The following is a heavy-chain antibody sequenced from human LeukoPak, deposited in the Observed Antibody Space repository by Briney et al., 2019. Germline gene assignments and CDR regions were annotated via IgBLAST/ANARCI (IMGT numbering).Heavy chain of an antibody. CDR1: GGDVKTIG. Sequence: SVKVSCKPSGGDVKTIGFGWVRQAPGQGLEWLGGIIAILGPANYARKFQGRATITADESTSAVYLELRSLRSDDTAVYYCASLTVDGITIPVYWGQGTLVTVSS. V-gene: IGHV1-69*13. D-gene: IGHD6-19*01. CDR3: ASLTVDGITIPVY. J-gene: IGHJ4*02. CDR2: IIAILGPA.